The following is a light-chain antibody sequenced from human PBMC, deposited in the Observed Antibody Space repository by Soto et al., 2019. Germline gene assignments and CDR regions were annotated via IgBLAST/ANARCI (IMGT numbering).Light chain of an antibody. CDR1: QSISSS. V-gene: IGKV3-11*01. Sequence: EIVLTQSPATLSVSPGESATLSCRASQSISSSLAWYQKKPGQAPRLPVSAASNRATGIPARFSGSGSGTDFTLTISSLEPEDFGVFYCQQRFDWPKITFGQGTRLEIK. CDR2: AAS. CDR3: QQRFDWPKIT. J-gene: IGKJ5*01.